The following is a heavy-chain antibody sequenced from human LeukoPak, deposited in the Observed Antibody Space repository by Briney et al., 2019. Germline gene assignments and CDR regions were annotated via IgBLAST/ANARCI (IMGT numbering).Heavy chain of an antibody. CDR2: INPNSGGT. J-gene: IGHJ5*02. CDR3: ATDREGARQNCFDP. V-gene: IGHV1-2*02. D-gene: IGHD3-10*01. Sequence: VASVKVSCKASGYNFTDYYIHWIRQAPGQGLEWLGWINPNSGGTNYAQKFQGRVTMTRDTSISTAYMELSSPRSDDTAVYYCATDREGARQNCFDPWGQGTLVTVSS. CDR1: GYNFTDYY.